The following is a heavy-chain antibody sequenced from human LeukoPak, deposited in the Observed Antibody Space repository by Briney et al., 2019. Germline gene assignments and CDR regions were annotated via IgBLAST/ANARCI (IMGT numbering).Heavy chain of an antibody. V-gene: IGHV3-53*01. CDR2: IYSGGDT. CDR1: GLTVSSNY. Sequence: GGPLRLSCTASGLTVSSNYMTWVRQAPGKGLEWVSLIYSGGDTYYADSVKGRFTISRDNSKNTLYLQMNSLRAADTAVYYCARVVVGLTYYFDYWGQGTLVTVSS. D-gene: IGHD1-26*01. J-gene: IGHJ4*02. CDR3: ARVVVGLTYYFDY.